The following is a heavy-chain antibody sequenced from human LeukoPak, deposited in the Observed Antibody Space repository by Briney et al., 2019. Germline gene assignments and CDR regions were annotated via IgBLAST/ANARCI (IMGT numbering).Heavy chain of an antibody. J-gene: IGHJ4*02. D-gene: IGHD1-26*01. Sequence: GGSLRLSCAASGFTFSSYAMSWVRQAPGKGLEWVSVIYSDGSTYYADSVKGRFTISRDNSKNTLYLQINSLRAEDTAVYYCARSVGATNYFDYWGQGTLVTVSS. CDR3: ARSVGATNYFDY. CDR2: IYSDGST. CDR1: GFTFSSYA. V-gene: IGHV3-53*01.